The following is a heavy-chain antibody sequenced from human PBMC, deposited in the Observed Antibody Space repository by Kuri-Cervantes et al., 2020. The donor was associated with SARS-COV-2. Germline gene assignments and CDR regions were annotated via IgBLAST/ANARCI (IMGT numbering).Heavy chain of an antibody. J-gene: IGHJ3*02. CDR3: ARRSRAAGGFDI. V-gene: IGHV3-21*01. Sequence: GGSLRLSCASSHFTFSNYNMNWVRQAPGKGLEWVSSISSSSSYTYYSDSVKGRFTISRDNAKNTLYLQMNSLRAEDTAVYYCARRSRAAGGFDIWGQGTMVTVSS. CDR2: ISSSSSYT. D-gene: IGHD6-13*01. CDR1: HFTFSNYN.